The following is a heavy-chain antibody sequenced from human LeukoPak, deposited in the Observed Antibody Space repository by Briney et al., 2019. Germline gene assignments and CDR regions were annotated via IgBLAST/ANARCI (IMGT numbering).Heavy chain of an antibody. CDR1: GGSISSNSFY. CDR2: INYEGSA. Sequence: PSETLSLTCTVSGGSISSNSFYWGWIRQPPGKGLEWIANINYEGSAHYNPSLKSRVTISADTSNNQFSLRLSSVTAADTAVYYCARGRGYSYAFDPWGQGTLVTVSS. CDR3: ARGRGYSYAFDP. J-gene: IGHJ5*02. V-gene: IGHV4-39*01. D-gene: IGHD5-18*01.